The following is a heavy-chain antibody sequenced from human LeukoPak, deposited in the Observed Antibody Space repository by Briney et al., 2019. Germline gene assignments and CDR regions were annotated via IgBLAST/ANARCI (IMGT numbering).Heavy chain of an antibody. V-gene: IGHV3-7*01. CDR3: ARVDPTVAAARDY. Sequence: GGSLRLSCAASGFTFSSYWMSWVRQAPGKGLQWVANIKQDGSEKSYVDSVKGRFTISRDNAKNSLYLQMNSLRAEDTAVYYCARVDPTVAAARDYWGQGTLVTVSS. J-gene: IGHJ4*02. D-gene: IGHD4-23*01. CDR1: GFTFSSYW. CDR2: IKQDGSEK.